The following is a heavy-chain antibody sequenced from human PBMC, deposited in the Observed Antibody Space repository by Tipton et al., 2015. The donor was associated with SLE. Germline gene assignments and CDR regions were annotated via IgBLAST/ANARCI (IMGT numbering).Heavy chain of an antibody. CDR2: IYYSGSI. Sequence: LRLSCTVSGGSISSYYWSWIRQPPGKGLEWIGYIYYSGSISYNPSLKSRVTISVDTSKNQFSLKLSSVTAADTAVYYCAREDLDAFDIWGQGTMVTVSS. CDR3: AREDLDAFDI. J-gene: IGHJ3*02. CDR1: GGSISSYY. V-gene: IGHV4-59*12.